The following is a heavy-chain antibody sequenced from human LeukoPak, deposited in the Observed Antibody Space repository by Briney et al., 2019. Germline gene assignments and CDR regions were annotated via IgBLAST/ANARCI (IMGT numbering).Heavy chain of an antibody. Sequence: GGSLRLSCAASGFTFSDYNMRWIRQAPGKGLEWVSSISRSGSTKYYADSVKGRFTISRDNAKNSLFLQMNSLRAEDTAVYYCAKDKYDWNYFDYWGQGTLVTVSS. D-gene: IGHD1-20*01. J-gene: IGHJ4*02. CDR3: AKDKYDWNYFDY. CDR2: ISRSGSTK. V-gene: IGHV3-11*01. CDR1: GFTFSDYN.